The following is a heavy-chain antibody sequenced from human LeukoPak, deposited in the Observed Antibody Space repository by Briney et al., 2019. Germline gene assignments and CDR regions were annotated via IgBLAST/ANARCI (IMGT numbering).Heavy chain of an antibody. CDR3: VRGSYYGMDV. Sequence: GGSLRLSCAASGFTFSRYWMHWVRQGPGKGLVWVAQINGDGSYTTYADSMKGRLSISRDNARNTLYLHINSLRVEDTAVFYCVRGSYYGMDVWGQGTTVTASS. CDR2: INGDGSYT. V-gene: IGHV3-74*03. J-gene: IGHJ6*02. CDR1: GFTFSRYW. D-gene: IGHD3-16*01.